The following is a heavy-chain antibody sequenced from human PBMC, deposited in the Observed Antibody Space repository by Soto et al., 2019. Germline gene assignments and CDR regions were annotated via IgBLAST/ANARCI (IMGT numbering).Heavy chain of an antibody. CDR3: AKGDLLWDPFDF. Sequence: LRLSCAASGLAFSNYAMTWVRQAPGKGLEWVSIITASGYSAYYGGAVKGRFTTSRDNSRSTLYLQMNGLRADDTAVYYCAKGDLLWDPFDFWGQGTLVTVSS. J-gene: IGHJ4*02. D-gene: IGHD3-16*01. V-gene: IGHV3-23*01. CDR2: ITASGYSA. CDR1: GLAFSNYA.